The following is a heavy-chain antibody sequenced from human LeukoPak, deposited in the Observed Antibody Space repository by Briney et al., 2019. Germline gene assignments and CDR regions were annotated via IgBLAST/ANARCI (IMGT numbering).Heavy chain of an antibody. J-gene: IGHJ4*02. CDR1: GGSISSGDYY. V-gene: IGHV4-30-4*01. Sequence: PSQTLSLTCTVSGGSISSGDYYWSWIRQPPGKGLEWIGYIYYSGSTYYNPSLKSRVTTSVDTSKNQFSLKLSSVTAADTAVYYCASAYRTYDSSGYNDYWGQGTLVTVSS. CDR3: ASAYRTYDSSGYNDY. D-gene: IGHD3-22*01. CDR2: IYYSGST.